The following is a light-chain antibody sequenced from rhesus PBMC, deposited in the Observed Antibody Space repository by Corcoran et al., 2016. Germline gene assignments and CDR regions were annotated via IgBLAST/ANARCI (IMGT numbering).Light chain of an antibody. CDR2: KAS. CDR1: QGISSW. CDR3: QQYSSRPFT. Sequence: DIQMTQSPSSLSASVGDTVTITCRARQGISSWLAWYQQKPGKAPKLLVYKASSLQSGGPSRFSGSRYGTDVTLTIRSLHSEDFATYYCQQYSSRPFTFGPGTKLDIK. J-gene: IGKJ3*01. V-gene: IGKV1-22*01.